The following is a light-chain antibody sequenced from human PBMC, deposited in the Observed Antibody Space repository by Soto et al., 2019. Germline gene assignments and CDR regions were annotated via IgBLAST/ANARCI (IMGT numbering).Light chain of an antibody. J-gene: IGLJ1*01. Sequence: CALTQPASMSGSPGQSITISCTGTSSDVGSYYPVSWFQQHPGKAPKLIIYEVNKRPSGVSDRFSGSKSGNTASLTISGLQAAAEAEYYCCSYAGDTTFFVFGTGTKLTVL. CDR3: CSYAGDTTFFV. CDR1: SSDVGSYYP. V-gene: IGLV2-23*02. CDR2: EVN.